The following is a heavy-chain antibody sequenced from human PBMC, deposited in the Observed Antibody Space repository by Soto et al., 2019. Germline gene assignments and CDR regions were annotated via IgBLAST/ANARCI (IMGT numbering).Heavy chain of an antibody. CDR2: IRDKANNYAT. J-gene: IGHJ4*02. D-gene: IGHD3-22*01. Sequence: GGSLRLSCAASGFTFSGSAMHWVRQASGKGLEWVGRIRDKANNYATAYAASVKGRFTISRDDSKNTAYLEMNSLRTEDTAVYYCSRHGYYYDGRGDSEDNWGQGTLVTVSS. V-gene: IGHV3-73*01. CDR1: GFTFSGSA. CDR3: SRHGYYYDGRGDSEDN.